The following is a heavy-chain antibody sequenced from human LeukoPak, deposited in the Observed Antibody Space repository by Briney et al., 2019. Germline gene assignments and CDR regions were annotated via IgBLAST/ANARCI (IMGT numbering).Heavy chain of an antibody. J-gene: IGHJ4*02. CDR1: GFTFSNYA. D-gene: IGHD6-13*01. CDR2: ISFDGSNK. CDR3: ARDLSRYSSTWSNPYFDY. Sequence: GGSLRLSCAGSGFTFSNYAMHWVRQAPGQGLHWVAVISFDGSNKYYADSVKGRFTISRDNSKNTLFLQMNSLRAEDTAVYYCARDLSRYSSTWSNPYFDYWGQGTLVTVSS. V-gene: IGHV3-30*04.